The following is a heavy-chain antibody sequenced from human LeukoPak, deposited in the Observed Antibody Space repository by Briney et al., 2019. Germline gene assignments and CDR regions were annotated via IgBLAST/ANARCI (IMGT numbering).Heavy chain of an antibody. CDR1: GFTFSSYG. D-gene: IGHD3-10*01. Sequence: GGSLRLSCAASGFTFSSYGMHWVRQAPGKGLEWVAVISYDGSNKYYADSVKGRFTISRDNSKNTLYLQMNSLRAEDTAVYYCAKVSGSWFGYYGMDVWGQGTTVTVSS. J-gene: IGHJ6*02. V-gene: IGHV3-30*18. CDR3: AKVSGSWFGYYGMDV. CDR2: ISYDGSNK.